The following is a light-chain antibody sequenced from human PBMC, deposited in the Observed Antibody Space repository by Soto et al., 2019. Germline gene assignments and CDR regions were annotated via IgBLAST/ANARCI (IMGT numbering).Light chain of an antibody. CDR3: SSYTSSTTGV. V-gene: IGLV2-14*01. J-gene: IGLJ3*02. CDR2: DVS. Sequence: QSALTQPASVSGSPGQSITISCTGTSSDVGAYNYVSWYQQHPGKAPKLMIYDVSNRPSGVSNRFSGSKFGNTASLTISGLQAEDEADYYCSSYTSSTTGVFGGGTKHTVL. CDR1: SSDVGAYNY.